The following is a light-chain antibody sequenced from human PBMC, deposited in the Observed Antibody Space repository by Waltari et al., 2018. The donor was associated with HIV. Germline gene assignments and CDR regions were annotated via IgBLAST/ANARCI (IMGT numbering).Light chain of an antibody. CDR3: QQYNNWPPGT. V-gene: IGKV3-15*01. J-gene: IGKJ2*01. CDR2: DAS. CDR1: QSVSSN. Sequence: EIVMPPSPAPLSVSPGEKATLPCRASQSVSSNLAWYQQKPGQAPRLLIYDASTRATGIPARFSGSGSGTYFPLTISSLQSEDFAVYYCQQYNNWPPGTFGQGAKLEIK.